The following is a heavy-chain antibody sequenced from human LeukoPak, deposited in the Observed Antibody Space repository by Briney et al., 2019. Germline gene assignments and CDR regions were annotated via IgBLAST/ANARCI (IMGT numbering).Heavy chain of an antibody. D-gene: IGHD6-19*01. V-gene: IGHV1-2*02. CDR1: GYTFTGYY. Sequence: ASVKVSCKASGYTFTGYYMHWVRQAPGQGLEWMGWINPNSGGTNYAQKFQGRVTMTRDTSISTAYMELSSLRSEDTAVYYCARGGSSGWSEIDYWGQGTLVTVSS. J-gene: IGHJ4*02. CDR3: ARGGSSGWSEIDY. CDR2: INPNSGGT.